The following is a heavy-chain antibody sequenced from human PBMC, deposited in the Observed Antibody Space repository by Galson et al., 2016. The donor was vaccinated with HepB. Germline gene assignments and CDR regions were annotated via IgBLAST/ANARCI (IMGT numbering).Heavy chain of an antibody. D-gene: IGHD1/OR15-1a*01. CDR1: A. CDR3: AKAEKWEHDF. Sequence: AMTWVRQAPGKGLEWVSGILGGGDTTYYADSVKGRFSISRDKSKNTLFLQMNSLRAEDTAVYHCAKAEKWEHDFWGQGTLVTVSS. V-gene: IGHV3-23*01. J-gene: IGHJ4*02. CDR2: ILGGGDTT.